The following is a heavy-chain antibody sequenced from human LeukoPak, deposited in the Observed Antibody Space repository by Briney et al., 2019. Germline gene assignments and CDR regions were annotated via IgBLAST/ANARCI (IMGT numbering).Heavy chain of an antibody. CDR1: GFTFSSYW. J-gene: IGHJ4*02. V-gene: IGHV3-74*01. CDR3: ARGQSRYFDWYLGFFDY. CDR2: VNSAGSST. D-gene: IGHD3-9*01. Sequence: PGGSLRLSCEASGFTFSSYWMHWVRQAPGKGLVWVSRVNSAGSSTTYADSVKGRFTISRDNAKNSLYLQMNSLRADDTAVYYCARGQSRYFDWYLGFFDYWGQGTLVTVSS.